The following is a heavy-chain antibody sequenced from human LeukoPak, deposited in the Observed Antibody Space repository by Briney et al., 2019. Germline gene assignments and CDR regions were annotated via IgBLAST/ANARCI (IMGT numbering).Heavy chain of an antibody. CDR2: ISGSGGST. J-gene: IGHJ4*02. D-gene: IGHD2-2*01. Sequence: GGSLRLSCAASGFTFSSYAISWVRQAPGKGLEWVSAISGSGGSTYYADSVKGRFTISRDNSKNTLYLQMNSLRAEDTAVYYCAKHCSSTSCPSYYFDYWGQGTLATASS. CDR3: AKHCSSTSCPSYYFDY. V-gene: IGHV3-23*01. CDR1: GFTFSSYA.